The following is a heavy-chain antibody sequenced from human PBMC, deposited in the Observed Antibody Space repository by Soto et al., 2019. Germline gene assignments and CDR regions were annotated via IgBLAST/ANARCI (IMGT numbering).Heavy chain of an antibody. J-gene: IGHJ6*02. Sequence: SETLSLTCTVSGGSISSSSYYWGWIRQPPGKGLEWIGSIYYSGSTYYNPSLKSRVTISVDTSKNQFSLKLSSVTAADTAVYYCARTVTPSPYYYYGMDVWGQGTTDTVSS. D-gene: IGHD4-4*01. CDR2: IYYSGST. CDR3: ARTVTPSPYYYYGMDV. V-gene: IGHV4-39*01. CDR1: GGSISSSSYY.